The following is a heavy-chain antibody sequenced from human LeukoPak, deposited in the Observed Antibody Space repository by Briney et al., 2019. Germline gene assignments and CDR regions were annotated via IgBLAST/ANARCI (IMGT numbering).Heavy chain of an antibody. J-gene: IGHJ6*02. CDR2: IYYSGST. CDR1: GGSTSSSSYY. CDR3: HYGMDV. Sequence: SETLSLTCTVSGGSTSSSSYYWGWIRQPPGRGLEWIGSIYYSGSTYYNPSLKSRVTISVDTSKNQFSLKLSSVTAADTAVYYCHYGMDVWGQGTTVTVSS. V-gene: IGHV4-39*01.